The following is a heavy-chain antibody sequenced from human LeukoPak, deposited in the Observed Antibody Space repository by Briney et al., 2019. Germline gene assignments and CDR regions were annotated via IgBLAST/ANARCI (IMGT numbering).Heavy chain of an antibody. V-gene: IGHV3-30*18. D-gene: IGHD2-21*02. CDR3: AKDRGVTATYGMDV. CDR2: ISYDGSNK. Sequence: PGGSLRLSCAASGFTFSSYGMHWVRQAPGKGLEWVAVISYDGSNKYYADSVKGRFTISRENSKNTLYLQMNSLRAEDTAVYYCAKDRGVTATYGMDVWGQGTTVTVSS. CDR1: GFTFSSYG. J-gene: IGHJ6*02.